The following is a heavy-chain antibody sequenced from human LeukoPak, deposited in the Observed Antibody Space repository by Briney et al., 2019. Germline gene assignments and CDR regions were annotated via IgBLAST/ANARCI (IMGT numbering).Heavy chain of an antibody. J-gene: IGHJ4*02. D-gene: IGHD3-10*01. CDR2: IWYDGSNK. CDR1: GFTFSSYG. CDR3: ARQYGSGYPFDY. V-gene: IGHV3-33*01. Sequence: GSLRLSCAASGFTFSSYGMHWVRQAPGKGLEWVAVIWYDGSNKYYADSVKGRFTISRDNSKNTLYLQMNSLRAEDTAVYYCARQYGSGYPFDYWGQGTLVTVSS.